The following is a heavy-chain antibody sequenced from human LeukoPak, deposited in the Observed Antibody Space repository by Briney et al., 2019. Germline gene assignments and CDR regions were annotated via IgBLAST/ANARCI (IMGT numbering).Heavy chain of an antibody. Sequence: SETLSLTCTVSGGSISSGSYYWSWIRQPAGKGLEWIGRIYTSGGTNYNPSLKSRVTISVDTSKNQFSLKLSSVTAADTAVYYCARGQQWLGGFDYWGQGTLVTVSS. V-gene: IGHV4-61*02. J-gene: IGHJ4*02. CDR3: ARGQQWLGGFDY. CDR1: GGSISSGSYY. D-gene: IGHD6-19*01. CDR2: IYTSGGT.